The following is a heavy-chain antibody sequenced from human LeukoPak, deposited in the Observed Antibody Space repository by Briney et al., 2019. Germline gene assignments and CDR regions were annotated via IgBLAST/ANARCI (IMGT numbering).Heavy chain of an antibody. V-gene: IGHV1-69*04. CDR1: GGTFSSYA. D-gene: IGHD6-6*01. Sequence: SVKVSCKASGGTFSSYAISWVRQGPGQGLEWMGRIIPILGIANYAQKFQGRVTITADESTSTAYMELSSLRSEDTAVYYCATHAPEYSSPNYFDYWGQGTLVTVSS. CDR3: ATHAPEYSSPNYFDY. CDR2: IIPILGIA. J-gene: IGHJ4*02.